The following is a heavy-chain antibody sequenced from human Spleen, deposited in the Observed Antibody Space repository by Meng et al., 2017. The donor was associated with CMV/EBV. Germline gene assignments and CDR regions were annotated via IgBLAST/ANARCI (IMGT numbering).Heavy chain of an antibody. D-gene: IGHD2/OR15-2a*01. CDR2: INSDGSST. J-gene: IGHJ4*02. CDR1: GFTFSSYW. CDR3: ARAYYGTLKDY. V-gene: IGHV3-74*01. Sequence: EVHVVEAGGGLCQPGGSLRLSCAASGFTFSSYWMHWVRQAPGKGLVWVSRINSDGSSTSYADSVKGRFTISRDNAKNTLYLQMNSLRAEDTAVYYCARAYYGTLKDYWGQGTLVTVSS.